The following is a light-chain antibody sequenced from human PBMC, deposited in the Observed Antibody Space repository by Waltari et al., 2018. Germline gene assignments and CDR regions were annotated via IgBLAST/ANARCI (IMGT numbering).Light chain of an antibody. CDR3: QQYYSTPHT. CDR2: AAS. CDR1: QGISSW. V-gene: IGKV1-12*01. Sequence: DIQMTQSPSFVSASVGDRVTITCRASQGISSWLAWYQQRPGKAPKLLIYAASTLQSGVPSRFRGSGAGTDFTLTISSLQAEDVAVYYCQQYYSTPHTFGQGTKLEIK. J-gene: IGKJ2*01.